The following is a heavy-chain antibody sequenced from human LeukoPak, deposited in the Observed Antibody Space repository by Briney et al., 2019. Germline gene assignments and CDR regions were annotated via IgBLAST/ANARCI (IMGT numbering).Heavy chain of an antibody. CDR1: GFTFSSYS. CDR2: ISSSSSSI. V-gene: IGHV3-48*02. D-gene: IGHD3-10*01. J-gene: IGHJ3*02. CDR3: AKPGRGSFDIFDI. Sequence: GGSLRLSCAASGFTFSSYSMNWVRQAPGKGLEWVSYISSSSSSIHYADSVKGRFTVSRDNAKKSLYLQMNTLREEDTAEYSCAKPGRGSFDIFDISGQGTMVTVSS.